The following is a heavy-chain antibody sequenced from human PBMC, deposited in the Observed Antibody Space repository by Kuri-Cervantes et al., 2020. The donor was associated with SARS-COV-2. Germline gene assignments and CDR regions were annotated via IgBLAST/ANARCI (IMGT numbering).Heavy chain of an antibody. Sequence: GESLKISCAASGFTFSSYAMSWVRQAPGKGLEWVSVIYSGGSTYYADSVKGRFTISRDNSKNTLYLQMNSLRAEDTAVYYCARDAPLEIHVPHDAFDIWGQGTMVTVSS. J-gene: IGHJ3*02. D-gene: IGHD1-1*01. CDR3: ARDAPLEIHVPHDAFDI. CDR1: GFTFSSYA. V-gene: IGHV3-66*02. CDR2: IYSGGST.